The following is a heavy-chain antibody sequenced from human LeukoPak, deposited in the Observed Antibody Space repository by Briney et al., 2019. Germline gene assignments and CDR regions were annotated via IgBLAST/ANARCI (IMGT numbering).Heavy chain of an antibody. J-gene: IGHJ4*02. V-gene: IGHV3-21*01. D-gene: IGHD4-17*01. CDR2: ISTSSSYI. CDR1: GFTFSSYS. Sequence: GRSLRLSCAASGFTFSSYSMNWVRQAPGKGLEWVSSISTSSSYIYYADSVKGRFTISRDNAKNSLYLQMNSLRAEDTAVYYCAREPSNYGDHYFDYWGQGTLVIVSS. CDR3: AREPSNYGDHYFDY.